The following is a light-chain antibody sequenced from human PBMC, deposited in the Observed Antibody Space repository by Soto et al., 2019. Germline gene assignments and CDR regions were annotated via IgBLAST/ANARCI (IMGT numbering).Light chain of an antibody. CDR3: ISYTSDDVRYV. CDR2: EVS. V-gene: IGLV2-14*01. CDR1: SSDVGGYNY. Sequence: QSVLTQPAFVSGSPGQSITISCTGTSSDVGGYNYVSWYQHPPGKAPKLMISEVSNRPSGVSNRFSGSKSGNTASLTISGLQSEDEADYYCISYTSDDVRYVFGTGTKVTVL. J-gene: IGLJ1*01.